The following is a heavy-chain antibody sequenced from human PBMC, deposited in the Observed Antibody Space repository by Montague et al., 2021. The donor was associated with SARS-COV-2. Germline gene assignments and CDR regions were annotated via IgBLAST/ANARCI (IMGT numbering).Heavy chain of an antibody. Sequence: TLSLTCTVSGGSISSGGYYWSWIRQHPGKGLEWIGYTYYSGSTYYNPSLKSRVTISVDTSKNQFSPKLSSVTAADTAVYYCASVRGLTNFGGVGPFDYWGQGTLVTVSS. CDR1: GGSISSGGYY. V-gene: IGHV4-31*03. J-gene: IGHJ4*02. CDR2: TYYSGST. D-gene: IGHD3-3*01. CDR3: ASVRGLTNFGGVGPFDY.